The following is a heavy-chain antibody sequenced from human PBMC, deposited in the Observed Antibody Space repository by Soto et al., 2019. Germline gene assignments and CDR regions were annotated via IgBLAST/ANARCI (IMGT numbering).Heavy chain of an antibody. CDR2: INSATSII. D-gene: IGHD1-26*01. J-gene: IGHJ4*02. CDR3: ARAGAVGPIKSHFDY. Sequence: GGCLRLSCAASGFTFSTYSMSWVRQAPGKGLEWVSYINSATSIIWYADSVKGRFTISRDNAKNSLYLQMNSLRDEDTAVYYCARAGAVGPIKSHFDYWGQGTLVTVSS. V-gene: IGHV3-48*02. CDR1: GFTFSTYS.